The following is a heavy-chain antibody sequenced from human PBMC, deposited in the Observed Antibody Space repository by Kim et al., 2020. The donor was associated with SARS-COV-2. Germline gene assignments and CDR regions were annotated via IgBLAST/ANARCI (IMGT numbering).Heavy chain of an antibody. CDR2: ISGSGGTI. J-gene: IGHJ4*01. CDR3: ARRAQPGTAMLVDF. CDR1: GFTFSSFE. D-gene: IGHD3-10*02. V-gene: IGHV3-48*03. Sequence: GGSLRLSCVASGFTFSSFEVNWVRQAPGKGLEWVSCISGSGGTIHYADSAKGRFTISRDNAKNSLYLQMNSLRAEDTAVYYCARRAQPGTAMLVDFWG.